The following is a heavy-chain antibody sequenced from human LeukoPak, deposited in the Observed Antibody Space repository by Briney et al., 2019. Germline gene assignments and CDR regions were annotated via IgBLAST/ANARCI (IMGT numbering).Heavy chain of an antibody. V-gene: IGHV3-48*03. CDR2: ISSSVSTI. J-gene: IGHJ6*04. CDR1: GFTFSSYE. CDR3: AELGITMSGGV. Sequence: PGGSLRLSCAASGFTFSSYEMNSVRQAPGKGLEWVSYISSSVSTIYYADSVKGRFTIYRDNAKNSPYLQMNRLRAEDTAVYYCAELGITMSGGVWGKGTTVTISS. D-gene: IGHD3-10*02.